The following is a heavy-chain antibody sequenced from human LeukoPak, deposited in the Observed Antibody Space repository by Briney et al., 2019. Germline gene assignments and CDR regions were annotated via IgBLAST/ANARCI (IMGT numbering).Heavy chain of an antibody. J-gene: IGHJ4*02. CDR3: ARSPNILTAINDY. D-gene: IGHD3-9*01. CDR2: VSAYNGQI. V-gene: IGHV1-18*04. CDR1: GYTFGTYA. Sequence: ASVKVSCKASGYTFGTYALSWVRQAPGQGLEWMGWVSAYNGQISYAQKFQGRVTMTTDTSTSTGYMDLKSLRSDDTAVYYCARSPNILTAINDYWGQGTLVTVSS.